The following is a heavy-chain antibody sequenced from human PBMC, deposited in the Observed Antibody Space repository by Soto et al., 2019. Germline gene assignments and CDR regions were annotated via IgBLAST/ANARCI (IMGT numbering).Heavy chain of an antibody. CDR2: IFYSGST. CDR3: AREDDLWSGYLAQ. CDR1: GASISSYY. V-gene: IGHV4-59*01. Sequence: PSETLSLTCTVSGASISSYYWSWIRQPPGKGLELIGYIFYSGSTNYNPSLKSRVTISVDTSKNQFSLKLSSVTAADTAVYYCAREDDLWSGYLAQWGQGTLVTVS. D-gene: IGHD3-3*01. J-gene: IGHJ4*02.